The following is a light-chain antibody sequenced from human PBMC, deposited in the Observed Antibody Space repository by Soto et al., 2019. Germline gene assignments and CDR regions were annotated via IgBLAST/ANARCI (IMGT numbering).Light chain of an antibody. Sequence: QSALTQPASVSGSPGQSITISCSGTSSDIGSYNHVAWYQQFPGKSPKLMIYAVSDRPSGVSDRFSGSKSGITASLTISGLQTEDEADYYCISYTDRQSYLFGTGTKGTGL. J-gene: IGLJ1*01. V-gene: IGLV2-14*03. CDR3: ISYTDRQSYL. CDR1: SSDIGSYNH. CDR2: AVS.